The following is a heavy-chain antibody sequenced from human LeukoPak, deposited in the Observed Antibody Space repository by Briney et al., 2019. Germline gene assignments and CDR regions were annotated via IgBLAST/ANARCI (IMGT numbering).Heavy chain of an antibody. Sequence: GGSLRLSSAVSGFTFSSYSMNWVRQGPGKGLEWVSSISSSDSFTYYADSVRGRFTISRDNAKNSLYLQMNSLRAEDTAVYHCARGVRGVINYMDVWGKGTTVTVSS. CDR1: GFTFSSYS. V-gene: IGHV3-21*01. CDR3: ARGVRGVINYMDV. J-gene: IGHJ6*03. D-gene: IGHD3-10*01. CDR2: ISSSDSFT.